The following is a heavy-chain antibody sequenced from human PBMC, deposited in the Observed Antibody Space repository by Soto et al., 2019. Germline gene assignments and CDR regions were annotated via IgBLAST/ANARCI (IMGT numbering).Heavy chain of an antibody. V-gene: IGHV4-61*01. CDR2: IYYSGST. CDR3: ARGNRGYCSSTSCYAFDI. J-gene: IGHJ3*02. Sequence: SETLSLTCTVSGGSVSSGSYYWSWIRQPPGKGLEWIGYIYYSGSTNYNPSLKSRVTISVDTSKNQFSLKLSSVTAADTAVYYCARGNRGYCSSTSCYAFDIWGQGTMVTVSS. D-gene: IGHD2-2*01. CDR1: GGSVSSGSYY.